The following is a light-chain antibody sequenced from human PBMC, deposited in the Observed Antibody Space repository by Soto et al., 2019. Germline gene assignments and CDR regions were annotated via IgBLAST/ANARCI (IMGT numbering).Light chain of an antibody. CDR1: QSVSSY. J-gene: IGKJ3*01. CDR2: DAS. Sequence: EIVLTQSPTTLSLSPGERATLSCRASQSVSSYLAWYQQKPGQAPRLLIYDASNRATGIPARFSGSGSGTDFTLTISSLEPQDFAVYYCQQRSNWPITFGPGTKVEI. V-gene: IGKV3-11*01. CDR3: QQRSNWPIT.